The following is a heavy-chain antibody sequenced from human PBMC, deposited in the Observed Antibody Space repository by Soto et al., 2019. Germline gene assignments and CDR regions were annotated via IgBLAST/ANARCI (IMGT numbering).Heavy chain of an antibody. D-gene: IGHD6-13*01. CDR1: GGSFSNNY. CDR2: INHSGSS. CDR3: ARGREGYSSSWYVD. V-gene: IGHV4-34*01. J-gene: IGHJ4*02. Sequence: QVQLQQWGAGLLKPSETVSLTCAVYGGSFSNNYWSWIRQPPGKGLGRIGEINHSGSSNYNPSLKSRVTISVNTSRNQFSLKLSSVTAADTAVYYCARGREGYSSSWYVDWGQGTLVTVSS.